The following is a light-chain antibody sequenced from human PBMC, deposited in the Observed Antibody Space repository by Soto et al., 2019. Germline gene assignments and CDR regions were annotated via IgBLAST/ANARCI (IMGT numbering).Light chain of an antibody. CDR2: DVS. CDR1: SSDVGGYNY. CDR3: QSYDSSNHGVV. Sequence: QSALTQPASVSGSPGQSITISCTGTSSDVGGYNYVSWYQQHPGKAPKLMIYDVSNRPSGVSNRFSGSIDSSSNSASLTISGLKTEDEADYYCQSYDSSNHGVVFGGGTKLTVL. V-gene: IGLV2-14*01. J-gene: IGLJ2*01.